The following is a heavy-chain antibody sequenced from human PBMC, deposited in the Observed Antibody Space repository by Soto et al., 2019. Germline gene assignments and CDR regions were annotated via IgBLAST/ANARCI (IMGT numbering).Heavy chain of an antibody. V-gene: IGHV3-43*01. J-gene: IGHJ6*02. D-gene: IGHD3-16*02. CDR3: AKDIALKIRDPGPQYYYYYYGMDV. CDR1: GFTFDDYT. Sequence: GGSLRLSCAASGFTFDDYTMHWVRQAPGKGLEWVSLISWDGGSTYYADSVKGRFTISRDNSKNSLYLQMNSLRTEDTALYYCAKDIALKIRDPGPQYYYYYYGMDVWGQGTTVTVSS. CDR2: ISWDGGST.